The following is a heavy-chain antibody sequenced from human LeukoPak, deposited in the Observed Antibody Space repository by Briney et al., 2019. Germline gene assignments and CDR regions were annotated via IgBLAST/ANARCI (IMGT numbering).Heavy chain of an antibody. CDR2: ISYDGSTK. D-gene: IGHD5-12*01. J-gene: IGHJ4*02. CDR1: GFTFGSYG. CDR3: ARDRSGYVSDY. Sequence: GGSLRLSCAASGFTFGSYGMHWVRQAPGKGLEWVAVISYDGSTKYYADSVKGRFTISRDNSKNTLYLQMNSLRAEDTAVYYCARDRSGYVSDYWGLGTLVTVSS. V-gene: IGHV3-30*03.